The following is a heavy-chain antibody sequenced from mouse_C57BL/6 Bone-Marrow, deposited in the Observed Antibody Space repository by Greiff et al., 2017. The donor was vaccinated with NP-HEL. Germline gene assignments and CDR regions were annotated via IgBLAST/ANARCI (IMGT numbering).Heavy chain of an antibody. CDR2: INPSNGGT. V-gene: IGHV1-53*01. J-gene: IGHJ2*01. D-gene: IGHD1-1*01. CDR1: GYTSTSYW. Sequence: QVQLQQPGPELVKPGASVKLSCKASGYTSTSYWMHWVKQRPGQGLEWIGYINPSNGGTNYNEKFKSKATLTVDKTSSTAYMQLSSLTSAASAVYESARSITTVRDYWGQGTPLTVSS. CDR3: ARSITTVRDY.